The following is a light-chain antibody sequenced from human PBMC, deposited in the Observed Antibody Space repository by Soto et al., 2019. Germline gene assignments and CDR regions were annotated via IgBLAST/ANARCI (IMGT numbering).Light chain of an antibody. J-gene: IGKJ1*01. CDR1: QSVNSNY. CDR2: STS. Sequence: EIVLTQSPGTLSLSPGEGATLSCRASQSVNSNYLAWFQQKPGQAPRLLIYSTSNRATGIPDRFSGSGSGTDFTLTISRLESEDFVVYYCQQYDKSPWTFGLGTKVEIK. CDR3: QQYDKSPWT. V-gene: IGKV3-20*01.